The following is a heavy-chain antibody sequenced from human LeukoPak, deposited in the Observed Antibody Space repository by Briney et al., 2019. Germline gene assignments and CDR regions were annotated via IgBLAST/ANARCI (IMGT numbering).Heavy chain of an antibody. Sequence: GGSLRLSCAASGFTFSSYSMNWVRRAPGKGLEWVSYISSSNSTIYYADSVKGRFTISRDNAKNSLYLQMNSLRAEDTAVYYCARDNQYCSGGSCYPGFFDYWGQGTLVTVSS. CDR2: ISSSNSTI. CDR1: GFTFSSYS. V-gene: IGHV3-48*01. D-gene: IGHD2-15*01. J-gene: IGHJ4*02. CDR3: ARDNQYCSGGSCYPGFFDY.